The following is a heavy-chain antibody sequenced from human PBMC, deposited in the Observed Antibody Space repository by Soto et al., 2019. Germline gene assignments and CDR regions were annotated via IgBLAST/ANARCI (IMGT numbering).Heavy chain of an antibody. V-gene: IGHV1-8*01. CDR1: GYPFSAFD. J-gene: IGHJ4*02. Sequence: QVQLVQSGAEVQQPGASVKVSCEASGYPFSAFDINWVRQAAGQGFEWMGWMNPDSGDTAFAQRFQDRITMTRTTSIRTAYMELSRLTSDDTAVYYCVRQPGGVATPGDDYWGQGTLVTVSS. CDR2: MNPDSGDT. CDR3: VRQPGGVATPGDDY. D-gene: IGHD2-15*01.